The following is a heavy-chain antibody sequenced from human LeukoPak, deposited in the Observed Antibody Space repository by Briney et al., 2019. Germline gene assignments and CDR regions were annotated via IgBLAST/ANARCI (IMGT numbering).Heavy chain of an antibody. CDR1: RFIFTNYF. D-gene: IGHD3-3*01. V-gene: IGHV3-7*01. CDR3: ATDRGWRTSGYYLYYFEY. J-gene: IGHJ4*02. CDR2: IKHDGSEK. Sequence: GGSLRLSCAASRFIFTNYFMSWVRQAPGKGLEWVASIKHDGSEKYYVDSVRGRFTISRDNTMNSLYLQMSSLRAEDTAVYYCATDRGWRTSGYYLYYFEYWGQGTLVTYST.